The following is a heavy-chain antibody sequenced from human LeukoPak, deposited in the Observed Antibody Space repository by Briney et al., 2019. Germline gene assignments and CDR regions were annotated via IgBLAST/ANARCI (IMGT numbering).Heavy chain of an antibody. V-gene: IGHV5-51*01. CDR3: ARRVQMATADAFDI. CDR1: GYSFSRYW. Sequence: GESLKISCKGSGYSFSRYWIGWVRQMPGKGLEWMGIIYPGDSDVRYSPSLQGQVTISADRSISSAFLQWSSLKASDTAMYYCARRVQMATADAFDIWGRGTMVTVSS. CDR2: IYPGDSDV. J-gene: IGHJ3*02. D-gene: IGHD5-24*01.